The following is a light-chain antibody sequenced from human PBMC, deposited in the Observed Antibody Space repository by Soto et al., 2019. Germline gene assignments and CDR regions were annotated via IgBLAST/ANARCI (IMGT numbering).Light chain of an antibody. CDR1: QRVSSN. J-gene: IGKJ3*01. V-gene: IGKV3-15*01. Sequence: EIVMTQTPATLSVSPGERATLSCRARQRVSSNLSWYQQHPGQAPRPLIYGASTRATGTPARFSSSGSGTEFTLTISSLLSEDFALYSCQQYNNWPPLFTFGHGTKVTIK. CDR3: QQYNNWPPLFT. CDR2: GAS.